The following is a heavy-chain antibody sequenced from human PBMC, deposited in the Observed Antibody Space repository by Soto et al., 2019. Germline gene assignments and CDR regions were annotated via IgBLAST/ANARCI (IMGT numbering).Heavy chain of an antibody. CDR2: ISSSSSTI. CDR3: ARVCGTSCYHDAFDI. CDR1: GFTFSSYS. D-gene: IGHD2-2*01. Sequence: GGSLRLSCAASGFTFSSYSMNWVRQAPGKGLEWVSYISSSSSTIYYADSVKGRFTISRDNAKNSLYLQMNSLRDEDTAVYYCARVCGTSCYHDAFDIWGQGTMVTVSS. V-gene: IGHV3-48*02. J-gene: IGHJ3*02.